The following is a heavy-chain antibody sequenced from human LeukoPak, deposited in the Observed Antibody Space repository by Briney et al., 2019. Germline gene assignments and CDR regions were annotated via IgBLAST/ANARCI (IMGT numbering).Heavy chain of an antibody. CDR2: SHYSENS. CDR1: GASITSYY. CDR3: ARMGTTLDGFDI. V-gene: IGHV4-59*01. J-gene: IGHJ3*02. D-gene: IGHD1-7*01. Sequence: PSETLSLTCTVSGASITSYYWSWIRQPPGKGLEWIGYSHYSENSRYNPSLKSRLTISVDTSENPFSLKLTSVTAADTAVYYCARMGTTLDGFDIWSQETLVTVS.